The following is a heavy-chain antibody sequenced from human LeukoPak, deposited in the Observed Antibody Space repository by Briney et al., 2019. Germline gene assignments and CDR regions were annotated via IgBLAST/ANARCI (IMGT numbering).Heavy chain of an antibody. CDR2: ISSSGSTI. J-gene: IGHJ4*02. CDR1: GFTFSSYE. D-gene: IGHD3-22*01. Sequence: GGSLRLSCAASGFTFSSYEMNWVRQAPGKGLEWVSYISSSGSTIYYADSVKGRFTISRDNAKNSLYLQMNSLRAEDTAVYYCARVGSINYYDSGNDYFDYWGQGTLVTVSS. CDR3: ARVGSINYYDSGNDYFDY. V-gene: IGHV3-48*03.